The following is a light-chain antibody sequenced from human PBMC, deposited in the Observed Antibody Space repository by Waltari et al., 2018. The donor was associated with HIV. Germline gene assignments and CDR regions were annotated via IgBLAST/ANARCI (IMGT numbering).Light chain of an antibody. V-gene: IGKV1-12*01. CDR1: QDIARW. CDR3: QQSKTFPLD. J-gene: IGKJ2*01. CDR2: AAS. Sequence: DIQMTQSPSSVSAFVGDRVTITCRASQDIARWLAWYQQKPGKAPKLLIYAASSLHSGVPSRFSGNGSGTDFTLTLSSLQPADSATYYCQQSKTFPLDFGQGSKLEI.